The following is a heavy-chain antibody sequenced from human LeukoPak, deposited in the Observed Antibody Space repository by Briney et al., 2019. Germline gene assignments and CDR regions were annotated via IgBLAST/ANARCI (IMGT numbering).Heavy chain of an antibody. CDR2: IRYDGSNK. V-gene: IGHV3-30*02. Sequence: PGGSLRLSCAASGFTFSSYGMHWVRQAPGKGLEWVAFIRYDGSNKYYADSVKGRFTISRDNSKNTLYLQMNSLRAEDTAVYYCARTYCSSTSCYPDAFDIWGQGTMVTVSS. J-gene: IGHJ3*02. D-gene: IGHD2-2*01. CDR1: GFTFSSYG. CDR3: ARTYCSSTSCYPDAFDI.